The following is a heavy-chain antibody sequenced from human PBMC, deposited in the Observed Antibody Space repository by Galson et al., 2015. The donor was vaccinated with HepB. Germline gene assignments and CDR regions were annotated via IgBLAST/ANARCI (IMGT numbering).Heavy chain of an antibody. D-gene: IGHD2-8*01. CDR3: AKDCMTNNYYYYYMDV. V-gene: IGHV3-30*18. CDR2: ISYDGSNK. J-gene: IGHJ6*03. Sequence: SLRLSCAASGFTFSSYGMHWVRQAPGKGLEWVAVISYDGSNKYYADSVKGRFTISRDNSKNTLYLQMNSLRAEDTAVYYCAKDCMTNNYYYYYMDVWGKGTTVTVSS. CDR1: GFTFSSYG.